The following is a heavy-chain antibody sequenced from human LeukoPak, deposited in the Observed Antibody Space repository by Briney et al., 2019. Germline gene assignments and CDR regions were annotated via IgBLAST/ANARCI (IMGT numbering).Heavy chain of an antibody. CDR2: THYGGGI. CDR1: GGSISGGGYY. V-gene: IGHV4-30-4*01. CDR3: ARDASGYGLIDY. Sequence: SETLSLTCTVSGGSISGGGYYWSWIRQPPGKGLEWIGYTHYGGGIYYNPSLQSRVTTSVDASKNQFSLKLSSVTAADTAVYYCARDASGYGLIDYWGQGTLVTVSS. D-gene: IGHD5-12*01. J-gene: IGHJ4*02.